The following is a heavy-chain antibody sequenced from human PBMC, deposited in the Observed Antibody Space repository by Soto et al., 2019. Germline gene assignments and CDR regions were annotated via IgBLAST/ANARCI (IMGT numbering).Heavy chain of an antibody. CDR3: AKSDSQYYGSGSYYILLSYFDY. CDR2: ISYDGSNK. V-gene: IGHV3-30*18. CDR1: GFTFSSYG. D-gene: IGHD3-10*01. J-gene: IGHJ4*02. Sequence: PGGSLRLSCAASGFTFSSYGMHWVRQAPGKGLEWVAVISYDGSNKYYADSVKGRFTISRDNSKNTLYLQMNSLRAEDTAVYYCAKSDSQYYGSGSYYILLSYFDYWGQGTLVTVSS.